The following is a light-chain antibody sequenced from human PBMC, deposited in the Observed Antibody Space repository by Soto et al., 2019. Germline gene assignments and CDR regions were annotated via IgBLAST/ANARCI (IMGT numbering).Light chain of an antibody. CDR1: QSVSSY. Sequence: EIVLTQSPGTLSLSPGERATLSCRASQSVSSYLAWYQQKPGQAPRLLISGASSRATGIPDRFGGSGSGTDFTLTISRLEPEDFAVYYCQQYGTSPITFGQGTRLEIK. V-gene: IGKV3-20*01. CDR2: GAS. CDR3: QQYGTSPIT. J-gene: IGKJ5*01.